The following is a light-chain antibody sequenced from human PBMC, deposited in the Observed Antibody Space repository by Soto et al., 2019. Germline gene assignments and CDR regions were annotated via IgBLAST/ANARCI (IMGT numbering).Light chain of an antibody. Sequence: DIQMTQSPSTLSASIGDRVTITCRASESIRTWLAWYQHKPRKAPKFLIYDASSLESGVPSRFSGSGSGTEFTLTISNLQPDDFATYFCQQYRNYPRTFDQGTKVEIK. CDR3: QQYRNYPRT. CDR1: ESIRTW. V-gene: IGKV1-5*01. CDR2: DAS. J-gene: IGKJ1*01.